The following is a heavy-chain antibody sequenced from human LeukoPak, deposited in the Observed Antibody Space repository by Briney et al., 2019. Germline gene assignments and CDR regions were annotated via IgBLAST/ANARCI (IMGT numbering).Heavy chain of an antibody. CDR1: GFSPSTSGVG. Sequence: SGPTLVKPTQTLTLTCTFSGFSPSTSGVGVGWIRQPPGKALEWLALIYWDDDKRYSPSLKSRLTITKDTSKNQVVLTMTNMDPVDTATYYCAHRLNDYGSGSYYHPSFDYWGQGTLVTVSS. CDR2: IYWDDDK. V-gene: IGHV2-5*02. J-gene: IGHJ4*02. CDR3: AHRLNDYGSGSYYHPSFDY. D-gene: IGHD3-10*01.